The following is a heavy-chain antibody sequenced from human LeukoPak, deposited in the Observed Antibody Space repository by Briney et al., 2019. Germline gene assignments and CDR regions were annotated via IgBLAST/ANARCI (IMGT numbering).Heavy chain of an antibody. CDR1: GYTFTSYY. V-gene: IGHV1-46*01. CDR3: ARDQGCSSTSCQTYNWFDP. J-gene: IGHJ5*02. D-gene: IGHD2-2*01. Sequence: ASVKVSCKASGYTFTSYYMHWVRQAPGQGLEWMRIINPSGGSTSYAQKFQGRVTMTRDTSTSTVYMELSSLRSEDTAVYYCARDQGCSSTSCQTYNWFDPWGQGTLVTVSS. CDR2: INPSGGST.